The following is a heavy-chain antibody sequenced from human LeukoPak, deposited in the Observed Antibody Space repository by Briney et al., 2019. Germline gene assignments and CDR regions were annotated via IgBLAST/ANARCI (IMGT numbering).Heavy chain of an antibody. CDR3: ARATVATGGGDY. CDR2: IKGDRSEK. J-gene: IGHJ4*02. Sequence: PGGSLRLSCEASGFTFSYYWMSWGRQAPGKGLEWVANIKGDRSEKYYVDSVKGRFTISRDNAKNSLYLQMNSLRAEDTALYYCARATVATGGGDYWGQGTLVTVSS. V-gene: IGHV3-7*01. D-gene: IGHD5-12*01. CDR1: GFTFSYYW.